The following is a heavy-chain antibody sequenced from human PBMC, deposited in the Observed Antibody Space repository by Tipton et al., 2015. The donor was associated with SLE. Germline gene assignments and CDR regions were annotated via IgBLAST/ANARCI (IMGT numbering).Heavy chain of an antibody. CDR1: GFDFMKHA. V-gene: IGHV3-23*01. Sequence: SLRLSCETSGFDFMKHAMSWVRQAPGKGLEWVSGVSGTGVTTDYAESVKGRFTISRDNFKDMVYLEMTSLRVEDTALYYCVPDSDVWGGPSDHWGQGTLVTVSS. CDR3: VPDSDVWGGPSDH. CDR2: VSGTGVTT. J-gene: IGHJ5*02. D-gene: IGHD7-27*01.